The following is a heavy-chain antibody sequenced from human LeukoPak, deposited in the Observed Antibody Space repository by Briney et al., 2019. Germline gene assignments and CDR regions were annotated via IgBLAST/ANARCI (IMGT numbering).Heavy chain of an antibody. V-gene: IGHV3-74*01. CDR2: INEDGSTT. CDR1: GFTFSSNW. Sequence: GGSLRLSCAASGFTFSSNWMHWVRQAPGKGLVWVSRINEDGSTTNYADSVKGRSTIFRDNAKNTLYLQMNSLRAEDTAVYYCASHDYGDYVSFDYWGQGTLVTVSS. D-gene: IGHD4-17*01. CDR3: ASHDYGDYVSFDY. J-gene: IGHJ4*02.